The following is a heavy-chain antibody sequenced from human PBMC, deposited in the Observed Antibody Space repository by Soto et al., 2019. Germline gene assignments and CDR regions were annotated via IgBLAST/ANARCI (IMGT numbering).Heavy chain of an antibody. CDR3: ASNPSRRNYRSPFDP. V-gene: IGHV4-31*03. D-gene: IGHD1-7*01. J-gene: IGHJ5*02. CDR2: IYYSGST. Sequence: SETLSLTCTVSGGSISSGGYYWSWIRQHPGKGLEWIGYIYYSGSTYYNPSLKSRVTISVDTSKNQFSLKLSSVTAADTAVHYCASNPSRRNYRSPFDPWGQGTLVTVSS. CDR1: GGSISSGGYY.